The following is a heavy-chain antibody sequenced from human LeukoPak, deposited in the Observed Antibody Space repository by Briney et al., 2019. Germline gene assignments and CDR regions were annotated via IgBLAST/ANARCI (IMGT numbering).Heavy chain of an antibody. J-gene: IGHJ4*02. CDR2: ISWNSGSI. CDR1: GFTFDDYA. Sequence: PGRSLRLSCAASGFTFDDYAMHWVRQAPGKGLEWVSGISWNSGSIGYADSVKGRFTISRDNAKNSLYLQMNSLRAEDTAVYYCTRARGAGPGAHFDYWGQGTLVTVSS. CDR3: TRARGAGPGAHFDY. D-gene: IGHD3-10*01. V-gene: IGHV3-9*01.